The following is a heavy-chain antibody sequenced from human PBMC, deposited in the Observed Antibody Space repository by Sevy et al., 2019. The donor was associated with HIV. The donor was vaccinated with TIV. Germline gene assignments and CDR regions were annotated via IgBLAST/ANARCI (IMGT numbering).Heavy chain of an antibody. V-gene: IGHV3-23*01. J-gene: IGHJ4*02. Sequence: GGSLRLSCAAAGFNFNNYAMTWVRQAPGKGLEWVSGISFSGSKTYYAESVKGRFSISRDPSKNTLYLQMSNVRVEDTAVYFCAKTPFLDFWNDYYSFYFDFWGQGTLVTVSS. CDR3: AKTPFLDFWNDYYSFYFDF. CDR2: ISFSGSKT. D-gene: IGHD3-3*01. CDR1: GFNFNNYA.